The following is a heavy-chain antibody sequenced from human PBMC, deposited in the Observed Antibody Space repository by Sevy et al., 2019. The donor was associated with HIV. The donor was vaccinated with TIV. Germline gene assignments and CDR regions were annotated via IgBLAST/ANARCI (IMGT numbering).Heavy chain of an antibody. Sequence: GGSLRLSCAASGFTFSSYPMTWVHQAPGKGLEWVALISYDGTNEYYADSVKGRFTISRDNSKKTLYLQMNSLRVEDTAVYYCARGLAALPGYYYGMDVWGQGTTVTVSS. D-gene: IGHD6-6*01. J-gene: IGHJ6*02. V-gene: IGHV3-30*04. CDR3: ARGLAALPGYYYGMDV. CDR2: ISYDGTNE. CDR1: GFTFSSYP.